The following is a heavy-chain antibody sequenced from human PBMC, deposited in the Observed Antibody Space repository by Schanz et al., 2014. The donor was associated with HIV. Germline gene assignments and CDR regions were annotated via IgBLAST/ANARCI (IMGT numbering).Heavy chain of an antibody. CDR2: IWFDGSDK. CDR1: GFTFSSYG. D-gene: IGHD4-17*01. CDR3: ARGGTTDYLDN. J-gene: IGHJ4*02. V-gene: IGHV3-33*01. Sequence: QVQLVESGGRVVQPGRSLRLSCATSGFTFSSYGMHWVRQAPGKGLEWVAVIWFDGSDKYYADSVKGRFTISRDNSKNTLYLQMNSLRAEDTALYYCARGGTTDYLDNWGQGTLVTVSS.